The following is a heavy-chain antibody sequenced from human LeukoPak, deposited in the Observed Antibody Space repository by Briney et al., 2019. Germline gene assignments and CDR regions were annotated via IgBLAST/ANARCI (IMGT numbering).Heavy chain of an antibody. V-gene: IGHV3-74*01. D-gene: IGHD4-23*01. CDR1: GFTFKTYW. CDR2: SNSDGSST. CDR3: ARDLKGPVNDVFDM. J-gene: IGHJ3*02. Sequence: PGGSLRLSCAASGFTFKTYWMHWVRQAPAKGLVWVSHSNSDGSSTSYADSVRGQFTISRDNAKNTLYLQMNSLRAEDTAVYYCARDLKGPVNDVFDMWGQGTMVTVSS.